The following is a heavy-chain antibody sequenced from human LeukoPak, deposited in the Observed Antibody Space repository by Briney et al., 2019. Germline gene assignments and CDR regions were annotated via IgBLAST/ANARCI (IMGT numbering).Heavy chain of an antibody. Sequence: XAPGQXLEWMGWINPNSGGTNYAQKFQGRVTMTRDTSISTAYMELSRLRSDDTAVYYCARVWQWELLNWFDPWGQGTLVTVSS. V-gene: IGHV1-2*02. J-gene: IGHJ5*02. CDR3: ARVWQWELLNWFDP. CDR2: INPNSGGT. D-gene: IGHD1-26*01.